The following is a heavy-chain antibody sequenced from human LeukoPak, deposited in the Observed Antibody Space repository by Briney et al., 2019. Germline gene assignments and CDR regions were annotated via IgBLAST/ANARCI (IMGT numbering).Heavy chain of an antibody. J-gene: IGHJ2*01. CDR1: GFTFINYG. D-gene: IGHD3-22*01. CDR2: ISSDGDTK. CDR3: AKVFYVRSSYEPYWYFDL. V-gene: IGHV3-30*18. Sequence: GGSLRLSCAASGFTFINYGMHWVRQAPGKGLEWVALISSDGDTKYYANSVKGRFTISRDNSKNTIYLQMNSLIAEDTAVYYCAKVFYVRSSYEPYWYFDLWGRGTLVTVP.